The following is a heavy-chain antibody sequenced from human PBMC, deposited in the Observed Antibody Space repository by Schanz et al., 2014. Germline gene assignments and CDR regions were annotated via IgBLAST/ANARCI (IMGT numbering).Heavy chain of an antibody. J-gene: IGHJ4*02. CDR2: INPSGGST. D-gene: IGHD2-21*01. Sequence: QVQLVQSWAEVKGPGSSMKVSCKASGGTFTTYYMLWVRQAPGQGLEWMGIINPSGGSTRYEQKFQDKVTITADTSTTTAYMELSGLRSEDTAVYYCARDRLECGAECYSVEVFEIWGQGTLVIVSS. CDR3: ARDRLECGAECYSVEVFEI. V-gene: IGHV1-46*01. CDR1: GGTFTTYY.